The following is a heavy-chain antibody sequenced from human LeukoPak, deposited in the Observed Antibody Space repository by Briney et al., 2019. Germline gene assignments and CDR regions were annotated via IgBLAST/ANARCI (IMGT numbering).Heavy chain of an antibody. CDR3: ARVYYHGMDG. Sequence: GGSLRLSCSASGFTFSTYSMNWVRQAPGKGLEWVSYITSSSNTIYYADSVKGRFTISRDNAKNSLYLQMNSLRAEDTAVYYCARVYYHGMDGWGQGTTVTVSS. V-gene: IGHV3-48*01. CDR2: ITSSSNTI. CDR1: GFTFSTYS. J-gene: IGHJ6*02.